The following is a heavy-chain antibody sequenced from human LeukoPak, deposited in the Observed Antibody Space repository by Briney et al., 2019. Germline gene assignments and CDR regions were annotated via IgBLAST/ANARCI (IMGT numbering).Heavy chain of an antibody. J-gene: IGHJ4*02. CDR1: GYTFTSYA. D-gene: IGHD1-26*01. V-gene: IGHV1-3*01. CDR2: INAGNGNT. Sequence: ASVKVSCKASGYTFTSYAMNWVRQAPGQGLEWMGWINAGNGNTKYSQKFQGRVTITRDTSASTAYMELSSLRSEDTAVYYCARAPGWENFDYWGQGTLVTVSS. CDR3: ARAPGWENFDY.